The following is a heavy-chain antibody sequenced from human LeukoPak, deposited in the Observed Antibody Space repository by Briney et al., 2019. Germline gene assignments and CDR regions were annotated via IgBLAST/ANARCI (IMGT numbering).Heavy chain of an antibody. Sequence: GASVKVSCKASGYTFTSYYMHWVRQAPGQGLEWMGIINPSGGSTSYAQKFQGRVTMTRDTSTSTVYMELSSLRSEDTAVYYCARGFGYDILTGYSYFDYWGQGTLVTVSS. V-gene: IGHV1-46*01. D-gene: IGHD3-9*01. CDR3: ARGFGYDILTGYSYFDY. CDR1: GYTFTSYY. J-gene: IGHJ4*02. CDR2: INPSGGST.